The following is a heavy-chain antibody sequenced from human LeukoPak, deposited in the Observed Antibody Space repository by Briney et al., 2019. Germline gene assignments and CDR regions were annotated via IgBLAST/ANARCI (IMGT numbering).Heavy chain of an antibody. CDR1: GGSISSYY. V-gene: IGHV4-59*01. CDR2: NYYSGST. J-gene: IGHJ4*02. Sequence: SETLSLTCTVSGGSISSYYWNWIRQPPGKGLECLAYNYYSGSTNYNPSLKSRVTISVDTSKNQFSLKLSTVTAADTAVYYCARGADSSGYYSIFYFDYWGQGTLVTVSS. D-gene: IGHD3-22*01. CDR3: ARGADSSGYYSIFYFDY.